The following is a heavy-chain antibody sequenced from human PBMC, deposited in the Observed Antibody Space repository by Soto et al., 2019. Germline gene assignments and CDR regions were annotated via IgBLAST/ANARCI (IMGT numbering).Heavy chain of an antibody. Sequence: EVQLVESGGGLVQPGGSLRLSCTASGFTFSSYSMNWVRQAPGKGLEWVSYISSSSSNIYYADSVKGRFAISRDNAKNSLYLKMNSLRVEDTAVYYCARDRAEYCGGVSCNEFDSRGQGTLVTVSS. D-gene: IGHD2-15*01. CDR3: ARDRAEYCGGVSCNEFDS. V-gene: IGHV3-48*01. CDR2: ISSSSSNI. CDR1: GFTFSSYS. J-gene: IGHJ4*02.